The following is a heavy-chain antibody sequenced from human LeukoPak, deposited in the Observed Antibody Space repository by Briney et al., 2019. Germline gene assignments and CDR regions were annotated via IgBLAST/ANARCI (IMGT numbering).Heavy chain of an antibody. V-gene: IGHV1-69*04. Sequence: SVEVSCKASGGTFSSYAISWVRQAPGQGLEWMGRIIPIFGIANYAQKFQGRVTITADKSTSTAYMELSSLRSEDTAVYYCARDTDDSSGYYGNFDYWGQGTLVTVSS. CDR3: ARDTDDSSGYYGNFDY. J-gene: IGHJ4*02. CDR2: IIPIFGIA. D-gene: IGHD3-22*01. CDR1: GGTFSSYA.